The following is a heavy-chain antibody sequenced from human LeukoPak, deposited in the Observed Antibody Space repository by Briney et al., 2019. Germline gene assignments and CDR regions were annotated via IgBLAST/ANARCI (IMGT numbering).Heavy chain of an antibody. CDR3: ARFSGLIDAFDV. CDR1: GGSISSTTVY. D-gene: IGHD3/OR15-3a*01. V-gene: IGHV4-39*02. CDR2: ILHSGRT. Sequence: SETLSLTCTVSGGSISSTTVYWGWIRQPPGKGLEWIVNILHSGRTYYSPSLQSRLTISIYTSKNRFSLKLSSVTAADTAVYYCARFSGLIDAFDVWGLGTMVTVSS. J-gene: IGHJ3*01.